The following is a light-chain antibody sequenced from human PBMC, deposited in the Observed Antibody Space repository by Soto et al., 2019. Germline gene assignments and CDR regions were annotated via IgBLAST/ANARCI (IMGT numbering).Light chain of an antibody. CDR3: CSYAGRYTSI. Sequence: QSVLTQPPSASGTPGQRVTISCSGSTSNIGSKTVSWYQQLPGSAPRVLIYNNNERPSGVPDRFSGSKSGTSASLAISGLQSEDEADYYCCSYAGRYTSIFGGGTKVTVL. V-gene: IGLV1-44*01. J-gene: IGLJ2*01. CDR1: TSNIGSKT. CDR2: NNN.